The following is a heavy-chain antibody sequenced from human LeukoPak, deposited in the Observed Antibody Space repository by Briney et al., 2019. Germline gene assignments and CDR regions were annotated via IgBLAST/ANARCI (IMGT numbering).Heavy chain of an antibody. J-gene: IGHJ4*02. CDR2: INPNSGGT. Sequence: ASVKVSCKASGYSFTGQYTHWVRQAPGQGLEWMGFINPNSGGTNYAQKFQGRVTMTRDTSISTAYMELSSLTSDDTAVYYCARDLEGYHYGSGNYPQWGQGTLITVSS. CDR3: ARDLEGYHYGSGNYPQ. CDR1: GYSFTGQY. D-gene: IGHD3-10*01. V-gene: IGHV1-2*02.